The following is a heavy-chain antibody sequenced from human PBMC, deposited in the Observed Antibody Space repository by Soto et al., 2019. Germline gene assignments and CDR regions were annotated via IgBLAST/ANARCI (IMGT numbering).Heavy chain of an antibody. D-gene: IGHD3-10*01. CDR2: IYYSGST. CDR3: AMQYGSGSPDAFDI. V-gene: IGHV4-59*01. Sequence: QVQLQESGPGLVKPSETLSLTCTVPGGYISSYYWCWIRQPPGQGLEWIGYIYYSGSTNYNPTLKSRVTILVDTSKNQFSLKLSSVTAADTAVYYCAMQYGSGSPDAFDIWGQGTMVTVSS. J-gene: IGHJ3*02. CDR1: GGYISSYY.